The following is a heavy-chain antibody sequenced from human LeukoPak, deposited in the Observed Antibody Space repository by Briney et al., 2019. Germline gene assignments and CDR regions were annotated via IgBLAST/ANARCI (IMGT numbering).Heavy chain of an antibody. Sequence: PSETLSLTCTVSGGSISSSSYYWGWIRQPPGKGLEWIGSIYYSGSTYYNPSLKSRVTISVDTSKNQFSLKLSSVTAADTAVYYCARDPVATSDYGDLVKAFDIWGQGTMVTVSS. CDR2: IYYSGST. CDR3: ARDPVATSDYGDLVKAFDI. D-gene: IGHD4-17*01. J-gene: IGHJ3*02. CDR1: GGSISSSSYY. V-gene: IGHV4-39*07.